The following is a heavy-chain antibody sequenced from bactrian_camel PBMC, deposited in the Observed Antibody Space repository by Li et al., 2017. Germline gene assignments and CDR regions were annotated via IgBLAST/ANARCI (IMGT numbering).Heavy chain of an antibody. CDR1: GFTFSSKW. CDR3: ATEGVLQGLDY. CDR2: ISGGGGTS. Sequence: HVQLVESGGGLVQPGGSLRLSCAASGFTFSSKWMHWVRQSAGKGLEWMINISGGGGTSYAATSVKGRFTISRDNAKSTVYLQMNSLKREDTAVYYCATEGVLQGLDYWGQGTQVTVS. V-gene: IGHV3S1*01. J-gene: IGHJ4*01. D-gene: IGHD3*01.